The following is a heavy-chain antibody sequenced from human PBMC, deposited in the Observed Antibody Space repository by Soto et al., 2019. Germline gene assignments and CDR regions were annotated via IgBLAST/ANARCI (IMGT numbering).Heavy chain of an antibody. CDR1: GFSLSTGGLG. J-gene: IGHJ6*02. Sequence: QITLKESGPTLVKPTQTLTLTCTFSGFSLSTGGLGVGWIRQPPGEALEWLALIYWDDDKRYSPSLRSRLTITKDTSKNQVVLIMTTMDPVDTATYYCVHSRCGGDCLRSYSSHYYYGMDVWGQGTTVTVSS. CDR2: IYWDDDK. V-gene: IGHV2-5*02. CDR3: VHSRCGGDCLRSYSSHYYYGMDV. D-gene: IGHD2-21*02.